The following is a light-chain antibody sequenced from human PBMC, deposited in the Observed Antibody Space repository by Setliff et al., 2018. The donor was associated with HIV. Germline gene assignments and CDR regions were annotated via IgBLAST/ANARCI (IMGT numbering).Light chain of an antibody. V-gene: IGLV2-23*01. CDR2: EAN. Sequence: QSVLTQPAAVSGSPGQSITISCSGTSSDVGNYNHVSWYRQNPGKAPKLMIYEANKRPSGVSTRFSGSKSGNTASLTISGLQAEDEADYYCCSYTGSGTYVFGSGTKV. CDR3: CSYTGSGTYV. CDR1: SSDVGNYNH. J-gene: IGLJ1*01.